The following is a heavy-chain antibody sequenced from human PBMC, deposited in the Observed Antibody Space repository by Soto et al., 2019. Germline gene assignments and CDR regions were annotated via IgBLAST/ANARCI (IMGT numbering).Heavy chain of an antibody. CDR3: VRYPRSVGGSYRPDY. D-gene: IGHD3-16*02. Sequence: GGSLRLSCAASGFTFSSYWMHWVRQVPEKGLVWVSRINSDGSITNYADAVKGRFTISRDNVKNTLYLQMNSLRAEDTAVYYCVRYPRSVGGSYRPDYWGQGTLI. CDR1: GFTFSSYW. J-gene: IGHJ4*02. CDR2: INSDGSIT. V-gene: IGHV3-74*01.